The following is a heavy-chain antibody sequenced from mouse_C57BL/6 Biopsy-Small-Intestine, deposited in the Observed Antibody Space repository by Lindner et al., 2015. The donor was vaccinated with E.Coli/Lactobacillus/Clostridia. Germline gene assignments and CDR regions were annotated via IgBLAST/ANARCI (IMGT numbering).Heavy chain of an antibody. CDR2: INGGNGNT. CDR3: ARNRFLGGSISVDY. V-gene: IGHV1-66*01. J-gene: IGHJ4*01. CDR1: GYTFTSFS. Sequence: SVKVFCKASGYTFTSFSIHWVRQAPGQGLEWMGWINGGNGNTKYSQKFQGRVTIMRDTSASTAYIELSSLRSEDTGVYYCARNRFLGGSISVDYWGQGTLVTVSS. D-gene: IGHD1-1*02.